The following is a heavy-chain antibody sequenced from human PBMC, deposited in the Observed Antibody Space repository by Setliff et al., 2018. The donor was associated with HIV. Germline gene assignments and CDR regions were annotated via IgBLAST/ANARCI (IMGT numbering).Heavy chain of an antibody. J-gene: IGHJ1*01. CDR2: IYYSGST. CDR3: ARALGIGSAYFQH. CDR1: GGSISSGGYY. Sequence: PSETLSLTCTVSGGSISSGGYYWSWIRQHPGKGLEWIAYIYYSGSTYYNPSLQSRVTTSVDTSKNQFSLKVTSVTAADTAVYYCARALGIGSAYFQHWGLGTLVTVSS. D-gene: IGHD6-19*01. V-gene: IGHV4-31*03.